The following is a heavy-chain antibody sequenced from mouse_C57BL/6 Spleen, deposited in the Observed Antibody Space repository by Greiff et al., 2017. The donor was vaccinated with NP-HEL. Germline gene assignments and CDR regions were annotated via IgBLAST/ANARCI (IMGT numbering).Heavy chain of an antibody. D-gene: IGHD4-1*02. CDR3: ARSNWDYFDY. Sequence: EVQRVESGGGLVQPGDSLSLSCAASGFTFTDYYMSWVRQPPGKALEWLGFIRNKANGYTTEYSASVKGRFTISRDNSQSILYLQMNALRAEDSATYYCARSNWDYFDYWGQGTTLTVSS. V-gene: IGHV7-3*01. CDR1: GFTFTDYY. CDR2: IRNKANGYTT. J-gene: IGHJ2*01.